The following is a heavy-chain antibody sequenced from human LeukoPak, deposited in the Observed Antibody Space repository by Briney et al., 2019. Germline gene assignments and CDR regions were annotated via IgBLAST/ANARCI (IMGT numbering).Heavy chain of an antibody. D-gene: IGHD2-2*01. CDR1: GFTFISYS. CDR3: AREGVPAAFDI. V-gene: IGHV3-21*01. CDR2: FRSDNGNR. Sequence: GGSLRLSCAASGFTFISYSMNWVGQAPGKGREWVSSFRSDNGNRDYADSVKGRFTISRDNAKKSLYLQMNSLRAEDTAVYYCAREGVPAAFDIWGQGTMVTVSS. J-gene: IGHJ3*02.